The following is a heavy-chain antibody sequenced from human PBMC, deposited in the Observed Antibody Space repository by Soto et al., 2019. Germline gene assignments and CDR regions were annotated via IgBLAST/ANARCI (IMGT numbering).Heavy chain of an antibody. V-gene: IGHV3-21*01. Sequence: GGSLRLSCAASGFSFSSYSMNWVRQAPGKGLEWVSFISSSSYIYYADSVKGRFTISRDNAKNSLFLHMNSLRAEDTAVYYCARDRSDSSRADSFDIWGQGTMVTVSS. D-gene: IGHD6-25*01. CDR3: ARDRSDSSRADSFDI. CDR2: ISSSSYI. J-gene: IGHJ3*02. CDR1: GFSFSSYS.